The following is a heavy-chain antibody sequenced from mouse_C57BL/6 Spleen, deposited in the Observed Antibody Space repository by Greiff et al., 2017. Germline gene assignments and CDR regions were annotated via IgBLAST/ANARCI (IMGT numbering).Heavy chain of an antibody. CDR3: ARRYYGPLFYAMDY. V-gene: IGHV1-80*01. CDR1: GYAFSSYW. J-gene: IGHJ4*01. D-gene: IGHD2-1*01. CDR2: IYPGDGDT. Sequence: VKLMESGAELVKPGASVKISCKASGYAFSSYWMNWVKQRPGKGLEWIGQIYPGDGDTNYNGKFKGKATLTADKSSSTAYMQLSSLTSEDSAVYFCARRYYGPLFYAMDYWGQGTSVTVSS.